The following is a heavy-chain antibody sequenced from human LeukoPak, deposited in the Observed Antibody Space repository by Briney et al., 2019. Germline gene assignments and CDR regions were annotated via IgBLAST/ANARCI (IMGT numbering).Heavy chain of an antibody. Sequence: ASVKVSCKASGYTFTGYYMHWVRQAPGQGLEWMGWINPNSGGTNYAQKFQGRVTMTRDTSISIAYMELSRLRSDDTAVYYCARDKILWFRELLGYWGQGTLVTVSS. J-gene: IGHJ4*02. CDR2: INPNSGGT. D-gene: IGHD3-10*01. V-gene: IGHV1-2*02. CDR1: GYTFTGYY. CDR3: ARDKILWFRELLGY.